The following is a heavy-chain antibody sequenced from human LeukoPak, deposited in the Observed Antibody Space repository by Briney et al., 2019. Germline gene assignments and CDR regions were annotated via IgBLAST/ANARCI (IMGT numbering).Heavy chain of an antibody. CDR2: IMPIFGTK. CDR1: GGTFSSYA. Sequence: TLKVSCTASGGTFSSYAISGVRQAPGQGLEWMGGIMPIFGTKNYAQKFQGRVTITADESTSTAYMELSSLRSEDTAVYYCARAADFSGGSCYLNWYDPWGQGTLVTVSS. J-gene: IGHJ5*02. V-gene: IGHV1-69*01. CDR3: ARAADFSGGSCYLNWYDP. D-gene: IGHD2-15*01.